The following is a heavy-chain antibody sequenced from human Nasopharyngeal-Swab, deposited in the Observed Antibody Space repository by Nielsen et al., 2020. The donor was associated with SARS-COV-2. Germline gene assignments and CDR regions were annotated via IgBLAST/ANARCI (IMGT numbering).Heavy chain of an antibody. CDR2: IYYSGST. V-gene: IGHV4-59*08. CDR1: GGSISSYY. Sequence: SETLSLTCTVSGGSISSYYWSWIRQPPGKGLEWIGYIYYSGSTNYNPSLKSRVTISVDTSKNQFSLKLSSVTAADTAVYYCARRKGYSGYGMDVWGQGTTATVSS. D-gene: IGHD5-12*01. CDR3: ARRKGYSGYGMDV. J-gene: IGHJ6*02.